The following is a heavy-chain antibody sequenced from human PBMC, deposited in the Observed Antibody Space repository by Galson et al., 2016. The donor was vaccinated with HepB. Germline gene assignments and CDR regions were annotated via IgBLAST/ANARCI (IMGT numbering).Heavy chain of an antibody. CDR3: ARQAYYDSSGYYYPLGY. D-gene: IGHD3-22*01. J-gene: IGHJ4*02. CDR1: GFTSSGYK. CDR2: ISTTSSAI. Sequence: SLRLSCAASGFTSSGYKMNWVRQAPGKALEWVSYISTTSSAIYYADSVKGRFSISRDNAESSLYLQMNSLRAEDTAVYYCARQAYYDSSGYYYPLGYWGQGTLVTVSS. V-gene: IGHV3-48*01.